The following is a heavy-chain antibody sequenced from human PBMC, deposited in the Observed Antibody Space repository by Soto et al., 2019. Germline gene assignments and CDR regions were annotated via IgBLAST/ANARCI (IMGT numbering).Heavy chain of an antibody. CDR1: GFTFSDYG. Sequence: PGGSLRLSCAASGFTFSDYGMQWFRQAPGKGLEWVAVVPWHGALQFYADSVKGRFTISRDNSKKTLYLQMNSLRAEDTAVYYCARDGYFVSSTCSFLPVLWGQGTTVTVFS. J-gene: IGHJ6*02. D-gene: IGHD3-22*01. CDR2: VPWHGALQ. V-gene: IGHV3-33*08. CDR3: ARDGYFVSSTCSFLPVL.